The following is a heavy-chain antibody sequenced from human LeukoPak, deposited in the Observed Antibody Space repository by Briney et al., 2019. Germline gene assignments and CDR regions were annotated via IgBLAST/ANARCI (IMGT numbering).Heavy chain of an antibody. Sequence: GGSLRLSCATSGFTFTRYWMSWIRQAPGKGLEWVANIKQDGSQQYYLDSVEGRFTTSRDNAKNSLYLQMNNLRAEDTAVYYCSNGIYSSSYWGQGTLVTVSS. CDR1: GFTFTRYW. D-gene: IGHD6-6*01. CDR3: SNGIYSSSY. J-gene: IGHJ4*02. CDR2: IKQDGSQQ. V-gene: IGHV3-7*01.